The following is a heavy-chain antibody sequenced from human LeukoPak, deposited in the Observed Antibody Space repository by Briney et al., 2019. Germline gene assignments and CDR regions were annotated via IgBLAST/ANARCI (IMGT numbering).Heavy chain of an antibody. V-gene: IGHV3-74*01. CDR2: LSSDGSST. J-gene: IGHJ4*02. CDR3: GRVASSFGVMGY. Sequence: TEGSLRLSCAASGFTFSSYWMHWVRHAPGKGLVWVSGLSSDGSSTSYADSVEGRFTISRDNAKNTLYLQMNSLRAEDTALYYCGRVASSFGVMGYWGQGTLVTVSS. CDR1: GFTFSSYW. D-gene: IGHD3-10*01.